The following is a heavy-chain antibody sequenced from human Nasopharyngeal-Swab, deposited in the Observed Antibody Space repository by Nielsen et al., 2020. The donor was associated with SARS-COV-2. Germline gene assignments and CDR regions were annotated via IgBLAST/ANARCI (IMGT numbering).Heavy chain of an antibody. CDR2: IYYSGST. CDR1: GGSISSGDYY. CDR3: ARARITMIVAIDAFDI. D-gene: IGHD3-22*01. Sequence: SETLSLTCTVSGGSISSGDYYWSWIRQPPGKGLEWIGYIYYSGSTYYNPSLKSRVTISVDTSKNQFSLKLSSVTAADTAAYYCARARITMIVAIDAFDIWGQGTMVTVSS. V-gene: IGHV4-30-4*01. J-gene: IGHJ3*02.